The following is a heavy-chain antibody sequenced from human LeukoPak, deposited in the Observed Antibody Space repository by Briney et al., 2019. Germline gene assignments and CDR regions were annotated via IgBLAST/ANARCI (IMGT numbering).Heavy chain of an antibody. V-gene: IGHV3-7*01. J-gene: IGHJ3*02. Sequence: GGPLRLSCAASGFTFSSYGMHWVRQAPGKGLEWVANIKQDGSEKYYVDSVKGRFTISRDNAKNSLYLQMNSLRAEDTAVYYCARDLHIYSSGWYPPTDAFDIWGQGTMVTVSS. CDR1: GFTFSSYG. CDR3: ARDLHIYSSGWYPPTDAFDI. D-gene: IGHD6-19*01. CDR2: IKQDGSEK.